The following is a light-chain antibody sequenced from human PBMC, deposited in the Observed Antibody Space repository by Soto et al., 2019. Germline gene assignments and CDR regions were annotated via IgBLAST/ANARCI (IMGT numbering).Light chain of an antibody. Sequence: EIVLTQSPATLSLSPGERATLSCRASQSVSSYLAWYQQKPGQAPRLLIYDASNRATGIPARFSGGGSGTDFTLTISSLEPADFAVYYCQQRSNWPLTFGGGTKVEIK. V-gene: IGKV3-11*01. CDR2: DAS. CDR1: QSVSSY. CDR3: QQRSNWPLT. J-gene: IGKJ4*01.